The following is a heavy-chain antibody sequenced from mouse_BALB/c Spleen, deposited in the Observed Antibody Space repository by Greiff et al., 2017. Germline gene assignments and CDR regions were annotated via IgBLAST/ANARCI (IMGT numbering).Heavy chain of an antibody. J-gene: IGHJ3*01. Sequence: EVKLVESGPGLVKPSQSLSLTCSVTGYSITSGYYWNWIRQFPGNKLEWMGYISYDGSNNYNPSLKNRISITRDTSKNQFFLKLNSVTTEDTATYYCARADYGYKTWFAYWGQGTLVTVSA. D-gene: IGHD1-2*01. CDR2: ISYDGSN. CDR1: GYSITSGYY. CDR3: ARADYGYKTWFAY. V-gene: IGHV3-6*02.